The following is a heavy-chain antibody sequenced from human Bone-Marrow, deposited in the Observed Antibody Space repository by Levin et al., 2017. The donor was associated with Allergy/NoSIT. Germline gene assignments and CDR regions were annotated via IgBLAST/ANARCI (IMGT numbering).Heavy chain of an antibody. CDR2: IRTYNGNT. J-gene: IGHJ6*03. V-gene: IGHV1-18*01. CDR3: SSGSYYMDV. CDR1: GYTFTNYG. Sequence: ASVKVSCKASGYTFTNYGITWVRQAPGQGLEWMGWIRTYNGNTNYTQKFQGRVTMTTDTSTNTAYMELRSLRSDDTAVYYCSSGSYYMDVWGQGTTVTVSS.